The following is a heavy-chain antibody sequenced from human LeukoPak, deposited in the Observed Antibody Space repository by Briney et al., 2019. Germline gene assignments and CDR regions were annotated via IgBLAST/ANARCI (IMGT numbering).Heavy chain of an antibody. CDR2: INHSGST. D-gene: IGHD6-19*01. V-gene: IGHV4-34*01. CDR3: ASVRAYSSGWDFDY. CDR1: GGSFSGYY. Sequence: SSETLSLTCAVYGGSFSGYYWSWIRQPPGKGLEWIGEINHSGSTNYNPSLKSRVTISVDTSKNQFSLKLSSVTAADTAVYYCASVRAYSSGWDFDYWGQGTLVTVSS. J-gene: IGHJ4*02.